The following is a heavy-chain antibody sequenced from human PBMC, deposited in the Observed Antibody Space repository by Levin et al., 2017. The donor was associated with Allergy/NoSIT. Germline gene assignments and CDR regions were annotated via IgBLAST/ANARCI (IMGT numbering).Heavy chain of an antibody. CDR3: ARTISIRMYNWFDP. D-gene: IGHD2-2*02. CDR2: IIPIFGTA. CDR1: GGTFSSYA. Sequence: SVKVSCKASGGTFSSYAISWVRQAPGQGLEWMGGIIPIFGTANYAQKFQGRVTITADESTSTAYMELSSLRSEDTAVYYCARTISIRMYNWFDPWGQGTLVTVSS. V-gene: IGHV1-69*13. J-gene: IGHJ5*02.